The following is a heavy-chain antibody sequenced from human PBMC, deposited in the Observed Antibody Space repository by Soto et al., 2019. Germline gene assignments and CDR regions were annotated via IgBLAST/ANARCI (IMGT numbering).Heavy chain of an antibody. V-gene: IGHV6-1*01. CDR3: ARETVGSRKQINWFDP. Sequence: QSQTLSLTCAISGDSVSSNSAAWNWIRQSPSRGLEWLGRTYYRSKWYNDYAVSVKSRITINPDTSKNQFSLQLNSVTPEDTAVYYCARETVGSRKQINWFDPWGQGTLVTVSS. J-gene: IGHJ5*02. CDR2: TYYRSKWYN. D-gene: IGHD4-17*01. CDR1: GDSVSSNSAA.